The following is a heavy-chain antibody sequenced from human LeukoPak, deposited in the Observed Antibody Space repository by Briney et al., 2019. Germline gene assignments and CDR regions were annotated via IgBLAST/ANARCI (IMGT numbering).Heavy chain of an antibody. V-gene: IGHV4-59*07. CDR1: GRSISSYY. CDR2: IYYSGST. J-gene: IGHJ4*02. CDR3: ARVIDTAMVTGDDYYFDY. D-gene: IGHD5-18*01. Sequence: PSDTLSLTCTVSGRSISSYYWSWIRQPPGKGLECIGYIYYSGSTNYNPSLKRRVTISVDTSKNQFSLKLSSVTAADTAVYYCARVIDTAMVTGDDYYFDYWGQGTLVTVSS.